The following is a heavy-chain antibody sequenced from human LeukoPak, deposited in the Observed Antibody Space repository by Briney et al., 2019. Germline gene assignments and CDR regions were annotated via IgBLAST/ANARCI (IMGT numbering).Heavy chain of an antibody. CDR1: GGTFSSYA. D-gene: IGHD2-2*01. V-gene: IGHV1-69*04. J-gene: IGHJ6*02. CDR3: ARFEWDCSSTSCYPGDYYYYGVDV. Sequence: SVKVSCKASGGTFSSYAISWVRQAPGQGLEWMGRIIPIFGIANYAQKFQGRVTITADKSTSTAYMELSSLRSEDTAVYYCARFEWDCSSTSCYPGDYYYYGVDVWGQGTTITVSS. CDR2: IIPIFGIA.